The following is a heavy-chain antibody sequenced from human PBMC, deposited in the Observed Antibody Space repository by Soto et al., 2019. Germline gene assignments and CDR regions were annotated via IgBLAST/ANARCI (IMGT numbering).Heavy chain of an antibody. CDR3: ASAGYCSGGSCSHAIDY. CDR2: INPGNGNT. CDR1: GYTFTSYA. Sequence: ASVKVSRKASGYTFTSYALHWVLQAPGQRLEWMGWINPGNGNTRYSQKFQGRVTITRDTSASTAYMELSSLRSEDTAVYYCASAGYCSGGSCSHAIDYWGQGTLVTVSS. V-gene: IGHV1-3*01. J-gene: IGHJ4*02. D-gene: IGHD2-15*01.